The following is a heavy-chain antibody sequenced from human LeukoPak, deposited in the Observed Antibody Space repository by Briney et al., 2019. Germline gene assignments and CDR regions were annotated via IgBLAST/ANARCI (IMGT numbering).Heavy chain of an antibody. CDR2: LYNAGST. Sequence: GGSLRLSCVASGFIVSNNYMSRVRQAPGEGLEWVSVLYNAGSTYYADSVKGRFTISRDNSKNTLYLQMYSLRAEDTAVYYCASLKGLFDYFDYWGQGILVTVYS. CDR3: ASLKGLFDYFDY. CDR1: GFIVSNNY. D-gene: IGHD3-22*01. J-gene: IGHJ4*02. V-gene: IGHV3-53*01.